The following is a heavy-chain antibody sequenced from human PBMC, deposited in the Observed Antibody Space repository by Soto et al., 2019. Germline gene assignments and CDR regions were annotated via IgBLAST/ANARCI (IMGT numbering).Heavy chain of an antibody. J-gene: IGHJ4*02. CDR2: INHSGST. CDR1: GGSFSGYY. CDR3: ARGSHLAITMVRGVREARFDY. D-gene: IGHD3-10*01. Sequence: QVQLQQWGAGLLKPSETLSLTCAVYGGSFSGYYWSWIRQPPGQGLEWIGEINHSGSTHYNPSLKSRVTISVDTSKNQFSLKLSSVTAADTAVYYCARGSHLAITMVRGVREARFDYWGQGTLVTVSS. V-gene: IGHV4-34*01.